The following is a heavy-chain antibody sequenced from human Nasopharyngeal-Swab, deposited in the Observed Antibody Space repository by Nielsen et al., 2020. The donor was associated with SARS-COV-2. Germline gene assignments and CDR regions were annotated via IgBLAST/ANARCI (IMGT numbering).Heavy chain of an antibody. J-gene: IGHJ4*02. CDR3: ARAPPLPTGAWELSPYFDY. D-gene: IGHD3-16*02. CDR2: IYYSGST. Sequence: SETLSLTCTVSGGSISSSSYYWGWIRQPPGKGLEWIGSIYYSGSTYYNPSLKRRVTISVDTSKNQFSLKLSSVTAADTAVYYCARAPPLPTGAWELSPYFDYWGQGTLVTVSS. V-gene: IGHV4-39*07. CDR1: GGSISSSSYY.